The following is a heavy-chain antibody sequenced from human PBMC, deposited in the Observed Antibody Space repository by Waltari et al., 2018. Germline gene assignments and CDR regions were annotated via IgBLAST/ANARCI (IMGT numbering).Heavy chain of an antibody. J-gene: IGHJ5*02. CDR3: AREARATVRGNWFDP. V-gene: IGHV4-30-2*01. CDR2: IYHSGST. CDR1: GGSISSGGYS. D-gene: IGHD4-4*01. Sequence: QLQLQESGSGLVKPSQTLSLTCAVSGGSISSGGYSWSWIRQPPGKGLEWIGYIYHSGSTDYNPSLKSRVTISVDRSKNQFSLKLSSVTAADTAVYYCAREARATVRGNWFDPWGQGTLVTVSS.